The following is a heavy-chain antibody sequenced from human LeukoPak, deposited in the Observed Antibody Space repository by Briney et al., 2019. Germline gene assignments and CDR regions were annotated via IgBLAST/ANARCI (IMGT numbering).Heavy chain of an antibody. CDR2: INHSGST. Sequence: SETLSLTCAVYGGSFSGYYWSWIRQPPGKGLEWIGEINHSGSTNYNPSLKSRVTISVDTSKNQFSLKLSSVTAADTAAYYCAREGWKAWAVPAAIDYWGQGTWSPSPQ. J-gene: IGHJ4*02. V-gene: IGHV4-34*01. CDR3: AREGWKAWAVPAAIDY. D-gene: IGHD2-2*01. CDR1: GGSFSGYY.